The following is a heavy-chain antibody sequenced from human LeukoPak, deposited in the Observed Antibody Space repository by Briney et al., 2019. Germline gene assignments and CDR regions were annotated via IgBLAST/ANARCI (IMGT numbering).Heavy chain of an antibody. CDR1: GGSISSYY. Sequence: PSETLSLTCTVSGGSISSYYWSWIRQPAGKGLEWIGRIYTSGSTNYNPSLKSRVTISGDTSKNQFSLRLSSVTAADTAVYYCARASYSYDINGWVPFDYWGQGTLVTVSS. D-gene: IGHD3-22*01. V-gene: IGHV4-4*07. CDR2: IYTSGST. CDR3: ARASYSYDINGWVPFDY. J-gene: IGHJ4*02.